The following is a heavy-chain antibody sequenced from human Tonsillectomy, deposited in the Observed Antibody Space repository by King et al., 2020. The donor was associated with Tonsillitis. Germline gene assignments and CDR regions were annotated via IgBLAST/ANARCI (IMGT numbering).Heavy chain of an antibody. J-gene: IGHJ6*02. D-gene: IGHD1/OR15-1a*01. CDR2: ISYDGSNK. Sequence: QLVQSGGGVVQPGRSLRLSCAASGFAFSGYGMHWVRRAPGKGLEWVALISYDGSNKYYADSVKGRFTISRDNSKNTLYLQMNSLRAEDTAIYYCAKGTEQRYYGMDVWGQGTTVTVSS. CDR1: GFAFSGYG. V-gene: IGHV3-30*18. CDR3: AKGTEQRYYGMDV.